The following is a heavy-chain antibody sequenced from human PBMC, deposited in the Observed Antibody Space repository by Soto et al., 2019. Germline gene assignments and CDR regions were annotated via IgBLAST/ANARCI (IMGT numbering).Heavy chain of an antibody. D-gene: IGHD2-2*01. V-gene: IGHV3-23*01. CDR2: ISKSGGDT. Sequence: EVQLLESGGDLVQPGGSLRLSCAASGFTFTKYAMTWVRQAPGKGLEWVSSISKSGGDTYYADSVKGRFTISRDNSKNTLYLQMNGLRAEDTALYFCANDTYSSSWYFWGQGTLVTVSS. CDR1: GFTFTKYA. J-gene: IGHJ4*02. CDR3: ANDTYSSSWYF.